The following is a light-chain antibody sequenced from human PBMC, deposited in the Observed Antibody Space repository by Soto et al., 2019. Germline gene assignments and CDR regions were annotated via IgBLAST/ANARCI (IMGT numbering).Light chain of an antibody. CDR3: HQYHSSSST. J-gene: IGKJ1*01. CDR1: QSVTHW. Sequence: DIPMTQSPSTLSGSVGDRVTISCRASQSVTHWLAWYQQRPGKAPKLLIYDASTLERGVPSRFSGSGSGTDFTLTISSLQVDDFATYYCHQYHSSSSTFGQGTKVEIK. V-gene: IGKV1-5*01. CDR2: DAS.